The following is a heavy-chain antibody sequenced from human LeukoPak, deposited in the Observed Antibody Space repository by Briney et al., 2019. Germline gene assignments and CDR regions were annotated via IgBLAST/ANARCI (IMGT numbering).Heavy chain of an antibody. CDR3: AGTCYYDSSGYYRLDY. Sequence: GGSLRLSCAASGVTVSSNYMSWVRQAPGKGLEWVSDTYSGESTYYADSVKGRFTISRPNFKPTLYRQMNRLREEDRAVYYCAGTCYYDSSGYYRLDYWGQGTLVTVSS. V-gene: IGHV3-53*04. CDR2: TYSGEST. J-gene: IGHJ4*02. D-gene: IGHD3-22*01. CDR1: GVTVSSNY.